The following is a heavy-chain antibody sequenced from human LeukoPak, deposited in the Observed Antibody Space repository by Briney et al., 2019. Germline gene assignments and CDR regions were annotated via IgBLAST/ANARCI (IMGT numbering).Heavy chain of an antibody. CDR3: ARDGGYCSGGSCYSYAFDI. D-gene: IGHD2-15*01. Sequence: SSVKVSCKASGGTFSSYAISWVRQAPGQGLEWMGGIIPIFGTVNYAQKFQGRVTITADKSTSTAYMELSSLRSEDTAVYYCARDGGYCSGGSCYSYAFDIWGQGTMVTVSS. V-gene: IGHV1-69*06. CDR2: IIPIFGTV. CDR1: GGTFSSYA. J-gene: IGHJ3*02.